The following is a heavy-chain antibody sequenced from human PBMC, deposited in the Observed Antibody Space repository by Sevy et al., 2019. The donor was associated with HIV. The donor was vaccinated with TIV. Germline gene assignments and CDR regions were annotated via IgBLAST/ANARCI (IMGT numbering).Heavy chain of an antibody. Sequence: SETLSLTCTVSGGSISSNTYYWSWIRQPAGKGLEWIGRIYTSGSTNYNPSLKSRVTMSVDTSKNQFSLKLSSVTAADTAGYYCARDPYYDSSGYWRDSWGQGTLVTVSS. J-gene: IGHJ4*02. CDR1: GGSISSNTYY. CDR3: ARDPYYDSSGYWRDS. D-gene: IGHD3-22*01. V-gene: IGHV4-61*02. CDR2: IYTSGST.